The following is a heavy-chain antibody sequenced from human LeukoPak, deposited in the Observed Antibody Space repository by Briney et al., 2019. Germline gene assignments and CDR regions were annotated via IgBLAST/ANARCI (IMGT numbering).Heavy chain of an antibody. V-gene: IGHV1-2*07. J-gene: IGHJ4*02. CDR3: ARGQTYTYCSGTLCYLLDN. D-gene: IGHD2-15*01. CDR1: GYIFTDYY. CDR2: INPSSGVT. Sequence: GASVKVSCKASGYIFTDYYVLWVRQAPGPRLKYMAWINPSSGVTNYAYKLRASLTLTRDTSISTAYMELSSLRSDNTAIYSAARGQTYTYCSGTLCYLLDNWGQGTLVTVSS.